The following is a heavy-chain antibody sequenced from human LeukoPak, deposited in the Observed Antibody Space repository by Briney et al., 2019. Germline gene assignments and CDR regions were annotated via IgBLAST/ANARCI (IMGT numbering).Heavy chain of an antibody. CDR2: IYPGDSDT. D-gene: IGHD6-19*01. Sequence: GESLKISCKASGDSFTSYWIGWVRQMPGKGLEWMGIIYPGDSDTTYSPSFQGQVTISADKSITTAYLQWSSLKASDTAMYYCARPIAVAGVYYFDSWGQGTLVTVSS. CDR1: GDSFTSYW. J-gene: IGHJ4*02. CDR3: ARPIAVAGVYYFDS. V-gene: IGHV5-51*01.